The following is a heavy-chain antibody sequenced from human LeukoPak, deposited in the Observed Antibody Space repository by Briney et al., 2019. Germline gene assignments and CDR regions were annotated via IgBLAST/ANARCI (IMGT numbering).Heavy chain of an antibody. Sequence: MSSETLSLTCTVSGGSIISYYWSWIRQPPGKGLGWIGFIYSSGSTNYNPSLRGRLTISVDTSKNQFSLRLNSVTAADTAVYYCARHFKHVRSGTQHWFDPWGQGTLVTVSS. CDR2: IYSSGST. CDR3: ARHFKHVRSGTQHWFDP. J-gene: IGHJ5*02. D-gene: IGHD1-14*01. CDR1: GGSIISYY. V-gene: IGHV4-4*09.